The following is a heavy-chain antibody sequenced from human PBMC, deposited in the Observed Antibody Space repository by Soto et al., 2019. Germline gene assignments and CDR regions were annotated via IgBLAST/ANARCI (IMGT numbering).Heavy chain of an antibody. J-gene: IGHJ6*03. Sequence: QVQLVQSGAEVKKPGSSVKVSCKASGGTFSSYTISWVRQAPGQGLEWMGRIIPILGIANYAQKFQGRVTITADKSTSTAEMELSRLRSEDTALYYCASGMLDCSGGSCYSRRYYYYYMDVWRKGTTVTVSS. CDR1: GGTFSSYT. V-gene: IGHV1-69*02. CDR2: IIPILGIA. D-gene: IGHD2-15*01. CDR3: ASGMLDCSGGSCYSRRYYYYYMDV.